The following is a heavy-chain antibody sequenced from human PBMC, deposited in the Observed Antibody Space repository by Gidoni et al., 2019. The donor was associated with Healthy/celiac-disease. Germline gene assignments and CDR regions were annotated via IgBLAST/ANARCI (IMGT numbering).Heavy chain of an antibody. CDR3: ARDRSGYDEGRNYYYYGMDV. V-gene: IGHV6-1*01. CDR2: TYYRSKWYN. D-gene: IGHD5-12*01. CDR1: GARVPSNSAA. J-gene: IGHJ6*02. Sequence: QVQLQQSGPGLVTPSQTLSLTCPISGARVPSNSAAWNWIRQSPSRDLEWLGRTYYRSKWYNDYAVSVKSRITINPDTSKNQFSLQLNSVTPEDTAVYYCARDRSGYDEGRNYYYYGMDVWGQGTTVTVSS.